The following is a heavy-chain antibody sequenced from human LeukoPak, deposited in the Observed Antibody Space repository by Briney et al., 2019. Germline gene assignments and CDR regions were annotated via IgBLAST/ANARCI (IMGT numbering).Heavy chain of an antibody. D-gene: IGHD1-26*01. Sequence: PGGSLRLSCAASGFTFSSYSMNWVRQAPGKGLEWVSSISSSSSYIYYADSVKGRFTISRDNAKNSLYLQMNSLRAEDTAVYYCARSIVGAQLYFDYWGQGTLVTVSS. CDR3: ARSIVGAQLYFDY. V-gene: IGHV3-21*04. J-gene: IGHJ4*02. CDR2: ISSSSSYI. CDR1: GFTFSSYS.